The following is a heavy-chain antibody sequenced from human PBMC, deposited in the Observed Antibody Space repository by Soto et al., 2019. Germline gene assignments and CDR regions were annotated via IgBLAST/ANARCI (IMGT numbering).Heavy chain of an antibody. CDR3: ARYRYSGYNSFDY. J-gene: IGHJ4*02. CDR1: GDSVSSNSAT. D-gene: IGHD5-12*01. V-gene: IGHV6-1*01. Sequence: SQTLSLTCAISGDSVSSNSATWNWIRQSPSRGLEWLGRTYYRPKWYNDYAVSVKSRITINPDTSKNQFTLQLTSVTPEDTAVYYCARYRYSGYNSFDYWGQGTLVTVSS. CDR2: TYYRPKWYN.